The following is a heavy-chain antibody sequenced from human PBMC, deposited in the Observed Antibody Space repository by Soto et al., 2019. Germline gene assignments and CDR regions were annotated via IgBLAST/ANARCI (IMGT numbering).Heavy chain of an antibody. Sequence: ASVKVSCKASGYTFTSYDINWGRQATGQGLEWMGWMNPNSGNTGYAQKFQGRVTMTRNTSISTAYMELSSLRSEDTAVYYCARGMSVSGSYSSYYYYGMDVWGQGTTVTVSS. V-gene: IGHV1-8*01. CDR3: ARGMSVSGSYSSYYYYGMDV. J-gene: IGHJ6*02. CDR2: MNPNSGNT. CDR1: GYTFTSYD. D-gene: IGHD3-10*01.